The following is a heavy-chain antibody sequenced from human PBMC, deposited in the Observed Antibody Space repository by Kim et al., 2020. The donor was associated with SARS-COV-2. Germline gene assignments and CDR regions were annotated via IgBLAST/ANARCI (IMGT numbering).Heavy chain of an antibody. J-gene: IGHJ4*02. CDR3: ARSPLWLPFDY. D-gene: IGHD3-10*01. Sequence: SHNYTPSLKSRVTISVDTSKNQFALKLSSVTAADTAVYYCARSPLWLPFDYWGQGTLVTVSS. V-gene: IGHV4-59*01. CDR2: SH.